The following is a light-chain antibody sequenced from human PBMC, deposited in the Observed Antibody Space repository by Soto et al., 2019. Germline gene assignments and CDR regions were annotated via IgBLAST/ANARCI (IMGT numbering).Light chain of an antibody. CDR2: DAS. CDR3: QHYSDSSWT. J-gene: IGKJ1*01. CDR1: QSISSW. V-gene: IGKV1-5*01. Sequence: IQMTQSPSTLSASVGDRVTITCRASQSISSWLAWYQRKPGKAPKLLIYDASNLESGVPSRFSGSGSGTEFTLTISSLQPDDFATYYCQHYSDSSWTFGQGTKVEIK.